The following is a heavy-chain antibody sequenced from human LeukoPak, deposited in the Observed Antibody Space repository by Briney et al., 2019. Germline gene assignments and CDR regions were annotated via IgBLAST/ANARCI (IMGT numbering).Heavy chain of an antibody. CDR1: GYTFTGYY. Sequence: ASVKVSCKASGYTFTGYYMHWVRQAPGQGLEWMGWINPNSGGTNYAQKFQGRVTMTRNTSITTAYMELSSLRSEDTAVYYCARKADFDYWGQGTLVTVSS. V-gene: IGHV1-2*02. CDR3: ARKADFDY. J-gene: IGHJ4*02. CDR2: INPNSGGT.